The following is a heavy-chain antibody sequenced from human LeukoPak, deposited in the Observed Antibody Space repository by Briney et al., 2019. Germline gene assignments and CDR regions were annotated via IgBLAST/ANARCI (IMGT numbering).Heavy chain of an antibody. J-gene: IGHJ4*02. D-gene: IGHD3-22*01. V-gene: IGHV4-30-4*08. CDR3: ARVSVIVVVIDY. Sequence: SQTLSLTCPVSGGSISSGDYYWSWIRQPPGKGLEWIGYIYYSGSNYYNPSLKSRVTISVDTSKNQFSLKLSSVTAADTAVYYCARVSVIVVVIDYWGQGTLVTVSS. CDR1: GGSISSGDYY. CDR2: IYYSGSN.